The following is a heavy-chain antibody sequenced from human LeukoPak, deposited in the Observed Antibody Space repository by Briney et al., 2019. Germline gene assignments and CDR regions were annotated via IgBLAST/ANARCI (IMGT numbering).Heavy chain of an antibody. CDR1: GYPFSSHG. CDR3: AREAAVAGTLPDY. CDR2: INPNSGGT. Sequence: GASVKVSCKASGYPFSSHGITWVRQAPGQGLEWMGWINPNSGGTNYAQKFQGWVTMTRDTSISTAYMELSRLRSDDTAVYYCAREAAVAGTLPDYWGQGTLVTVSS. V-gene: IGHV1-2*04. J-gene: IGHJ4*02. D-gene: IGHD6-19*01.